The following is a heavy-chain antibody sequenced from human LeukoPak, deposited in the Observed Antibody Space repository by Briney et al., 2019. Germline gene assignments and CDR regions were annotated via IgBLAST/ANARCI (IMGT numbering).Heavy chain of an antibody. V-gene: IGHV4-34*01. D-gene: IGHD3-10*01. CDR1: GGSFSGYY. CDR2: INHSGST. J-gene: IGHJ3*02. Sequence: SETLSLTCAVYGGSFSGYYWSWIRQPPRKGLEWIGEINHSGSTNYNPSLKSRVTISVDTSKNQFSLKLSSVTAADTAVYYCARISYGSGSYLAFDIWGQGTMVTVSS. CDR3: ARISYGSGSYLAFDI.